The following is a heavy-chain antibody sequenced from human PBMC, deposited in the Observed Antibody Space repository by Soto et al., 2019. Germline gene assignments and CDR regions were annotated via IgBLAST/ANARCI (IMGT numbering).Heavy chain of an antibody. CDR1: GFTFSSYA. V-gene: IGHV3-23*01. J-gene: IGHJ4*02. CDR2: ISGSGGST. CDR3: AKEVYGSGSYYILEPDY. D-gene: IGHD3-10*01. Sequence: GGSLRLSCAASGFTFSSYAMSWVRQAPGKGLEWVSAISGSGGSTYYADSVKGRFTISRDNSKNTLYLQMNSLRAEDTTVYYCAKEVYGSGSYYILEPDYWGQGTLVTVSS.